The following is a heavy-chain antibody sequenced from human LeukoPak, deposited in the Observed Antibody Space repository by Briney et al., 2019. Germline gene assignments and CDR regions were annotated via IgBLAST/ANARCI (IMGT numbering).Heavy chain of an antibody. CDR2: ISGSGGST. V-gene: IGHV3-23*01. CDR3: AKDLGCSGGSCYPIPSYYYGMDV. D-gene: IGHD2-15*01. CDR1: GFTFSSYA. Sequence: GGSLRLSCAASGFTFSSYAMSWVRQAPGKGLEWVSAISGSGGSTYYADSVKGRFTISRDNSKNTLYLQMNSLRAEDTAVYCCAKDLGCSGGSCYPIPSYYYGMDVWGQGTTVTVSS. J-gene: IGHJ6*02.